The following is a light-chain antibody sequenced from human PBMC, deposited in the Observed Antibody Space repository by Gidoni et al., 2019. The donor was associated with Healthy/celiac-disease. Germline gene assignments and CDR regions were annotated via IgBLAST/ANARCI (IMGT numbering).Light chain of an antibody. CDR2: SAS. V-gene: IGKV1-39*01. CDR3: QGSHNFPYT. Sequence: DIQMTQAPSALSASVGDRVTITCRASQSISMYLNWYQKKPGKAPELLIYSASSLQSGIPSRFNNSGSGTDFTLTINSLQPEDFATYYCQGSHNFPYTFGGGTKVEI. CDR1: QSISMY. J-gene: IGKJ4*01.